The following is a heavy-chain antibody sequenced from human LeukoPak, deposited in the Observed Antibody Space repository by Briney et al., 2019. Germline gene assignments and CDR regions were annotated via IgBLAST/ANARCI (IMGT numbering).Heavy chain of an antibody. J-gene: IGHJ4*02. CDR1: EFTFSSSG. CDR3: AREVYYFDY. CDR2: ISFDGSKR. V-gene: IGHV3-30*03. Sequence: GRSLRLSCAASEFTFSSSGMHWVRQAPGKGLEWVSIISFDGSKRYYADSVKGRFTISRDNSKNTLYLQMNSLRAEDTAVYYCAREVYYFDYWGQGTLVTVSS.